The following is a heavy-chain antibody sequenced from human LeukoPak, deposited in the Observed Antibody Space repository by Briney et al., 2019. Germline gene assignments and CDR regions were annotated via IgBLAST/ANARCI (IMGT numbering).Heavy chain of an antibody. Sequence: GASVKVSCKASGYTFTGYYMHWVRQAPGQGLEWMGWINPNSGGTNYAQKFQGRVTMTRDTSISTAYMELSRLRSDDTAVYYCARDPRGYSGYDLAISYGYCYYYYGMDVWGQGTTVTVSS. CDR2: INPNSGGT. CDR1: GYTFTGYY. J-gene: IGHJ6*02. CDR3: ARDPRGYSGYDLAISYGYCYYYYGMDV. D-gene: IGHD5-12*01. V-gene: IGHV1-2*02.